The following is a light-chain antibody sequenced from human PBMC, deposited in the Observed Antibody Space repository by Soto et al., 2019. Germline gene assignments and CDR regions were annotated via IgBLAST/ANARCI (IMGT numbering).Light chain of an antibody. V-gene: IGLV4-69*01. Sequence: QLVLTQSPSASASLGASVKLTCTLSSGHSNYAIAWHQQQSEKGPRYLMKLNSDGSHSKGDGIPDRFSGSSSGAERYLTISSLQSEDEDDYYCQTGGSGIVVFGGGTKLTVL. J-gene: IGLJ2*01. CDR2: LNSDGSH. CDR1: SGHSNYA. CDR3: QTGGSGIVV.